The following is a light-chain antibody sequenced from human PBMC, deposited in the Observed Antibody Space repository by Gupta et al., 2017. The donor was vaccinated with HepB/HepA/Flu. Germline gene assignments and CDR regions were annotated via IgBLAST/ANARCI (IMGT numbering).Light chain of an antibody. CDR1: QSLLNSDDGKTY. CDR3: MQRLNSPLT. J-gene: IGKJ1*01. CDR2: AVT. V-gene: IGKV2-40*01. Sequence: IVMPHIPLSLPVPPGAPASISCRSSQSLLNSDDGKTYLDWYLQKPGQSPQLLIYAVTYRPSGVPDRFSGSGSGTDFTLTISRVEAEDVAIYYCMQRLNSPLTFGHGTKVDIK.